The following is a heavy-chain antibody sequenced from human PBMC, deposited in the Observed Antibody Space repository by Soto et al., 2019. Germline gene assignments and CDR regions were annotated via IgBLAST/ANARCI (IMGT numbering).Heavy chain of an antibody. D-gene: IGHD1-26*01. J-gene: IGHJ4*02. V-gene: IGHV1-2*02. CDR1: GYTVTYYY. CDR2: IDPKNGGT. Sequence: XSVKDSCKASGYTVTYYYIHWVRQAPGQGLEWMGWIDPKNGGTIYAQKFQDRVTMTRDTSISTAYMDLSRLTSDDTALYYCARDDYGIYPYWGQGPLVTVSS. CDR3: ARDDYGIYPY.